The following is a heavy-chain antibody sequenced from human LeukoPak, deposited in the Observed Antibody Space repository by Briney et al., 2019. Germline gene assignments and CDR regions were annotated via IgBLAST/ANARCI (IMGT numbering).Heavy chain of an antibody. D-gene: IGHD1-1*01. J-gene: IGHJ2*01. Sequence: ASVKVSCKVSGYTPTELSMHWVRPAPGKGLEWMGGFDPEDGETIYAQKFQGRVTMTEDTSTDTAYMELSSLRSEDTAVYYCATAREKVTSWYFDLWGRGTLVTVSS. CDR1: GYTPTELS. V-gene: IGHV1-24*01. CDR2: FDPEDGET. CDR3: ATAREKVTSWYFDL.